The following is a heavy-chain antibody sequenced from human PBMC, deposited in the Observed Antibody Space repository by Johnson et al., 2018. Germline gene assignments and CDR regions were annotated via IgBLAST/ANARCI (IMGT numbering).Heavy chain of an antibody. V-gene: IGHV3-30*18. Sequence: QVQLVQSGGGVVQXGRSLRLSCVASGFTFSRYGMHWVRQAPGKGLEWVAVISFDGSQRYYADSVKGRFTISRDNSKNTLFVRMNSLRTEDTALYHCAKADGSGNYMDFWGKGTTVTVSS. CDR3: AKADGSGNYMDF. CDR1: GFTFSRYG. D-gene: IGHD3-10*01. CDR2: ISFDGSQR. J-gene: IGHJ6*03.